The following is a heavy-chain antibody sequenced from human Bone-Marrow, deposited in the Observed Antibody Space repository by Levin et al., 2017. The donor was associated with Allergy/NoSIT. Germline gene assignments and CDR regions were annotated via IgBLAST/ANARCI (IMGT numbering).Heavy chain of an antibody. CDR2: ISYDGNNK. J-gene: IGHJ4*02. V-gene: IGHV3-30-3*01. CDR1: GFTFSSYT. D-gene: IGHD6-19*01. Sequence: GGSLRLSCAASGFTFSSYTMHWVRQAPDKGLEWVAVISYDGNNKYYADSVKGRFTISRDNSKNTLYLQMNSLRAEDTAVYYCAVQGVWYEFDYWGQGTLVTVSS. CDR3: AVQGVWYEFDY.